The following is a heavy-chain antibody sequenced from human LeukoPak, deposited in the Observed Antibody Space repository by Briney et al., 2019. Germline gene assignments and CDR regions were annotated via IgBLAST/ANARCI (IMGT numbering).Heavy chain of an antibody. V-gene: IGHV4-61*05. D-gene: IGHD5-12*01. CDR2: IYYSGST. CDR3: ASGLPSPDY. J-gene: IGHJ4*02. Sequence: SETLSLTCTVCGGSIRSSYYYWGWIRQPPGKGLEWIGYIYYSGSTNYNPSLKSRVTISVDTSKNQFSLKLSSVTAADTAVYYCASGLPSPDYWGQGTLVTVSS. CDR1: GGSIRSSYYY.